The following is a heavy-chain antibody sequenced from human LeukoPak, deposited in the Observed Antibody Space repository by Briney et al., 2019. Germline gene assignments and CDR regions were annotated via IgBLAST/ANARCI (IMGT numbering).Heavy chain of an antibody. CDR1: GYTFTGYY. CDR3: AQGGVAVAGTGPPYYYGMDV. D-gene: IGHD6-19*01. V-gene: IGHV1-2*04. Sequence: ASVKVSCKASGYTFTGYYMHWVRQAPGQGLEWMGWINPNSGGTNYAQKFQGWVTMTRDTSISIAYMELSRLRSDDTAVYYCAQGGVAVAGTGPPYYYGMDVWGQGTTVTVSS. CDR2: INPNSGGT. J-gene: IGHJ6*02.